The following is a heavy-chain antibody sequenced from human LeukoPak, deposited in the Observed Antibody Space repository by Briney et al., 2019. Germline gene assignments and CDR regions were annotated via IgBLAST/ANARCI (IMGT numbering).Heavy chain of an antibody. J-gene: IGHJ4*02. CDR3: ARGVRGSQKLDY. D-gene: IGHD1-26*01. Sequence: ASVKISCKASGYVFSSFGVCWVRQASGQGLEWMGWSGAYIGNTNYAQKFQGRLTMTTDASMSIAYMELRSLRSDDTAVYYCARGVRGSQKLDYWGQGTLVTVSS. CDR1: GYVFSSFG. CDR2: SGAYIGNT. V-gene: IGHV1-18*01.